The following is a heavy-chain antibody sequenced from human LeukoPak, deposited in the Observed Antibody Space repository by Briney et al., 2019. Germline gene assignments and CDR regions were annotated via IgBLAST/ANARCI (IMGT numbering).Heavy chain of an antibody. CDR3: ARFYGSYSFDY. Sequence: PSERLSLTCSVSGGSISSSSYQWGWIRQPPGKGLEWIGSMYYSGSIYYNPSLKSRVTISIDTSKNQFSLKLSSVSTADTAMYYCARFYGSYSFDYWGQGTLVTVSS. CDR1: GGSISSSSYQ. CDR2: MYYSGSI. D-gene: IGHD1-26*01. J-gene: IGHJ4*02. V-gene: IGHV4-39*01.